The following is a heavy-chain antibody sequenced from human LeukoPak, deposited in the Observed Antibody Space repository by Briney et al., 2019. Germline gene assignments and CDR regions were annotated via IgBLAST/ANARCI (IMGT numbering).Heavy chain of an antibody. J-gene: IGHJ4*02. V-gene: IGHV4-59*01. CDR2: IYYSGST. CDR3: ARVPLRGYAYFDY. Sequence: SETQSLTCTVSGGSISSYYRSWIRQPPGKGLEWIGYIYYSGSTNYNPSLKSRVTISVDTSKNQFSLKLSSVTAADTAVYYCARVPLRGYAYFDYWGQGTLVTVSS. D-gene: IGHD5-12*01. CDR1: GGSISSYY.